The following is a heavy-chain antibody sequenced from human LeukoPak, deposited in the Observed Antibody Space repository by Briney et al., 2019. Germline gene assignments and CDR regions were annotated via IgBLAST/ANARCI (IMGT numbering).Heavy chain of an antibody. CDR1: GYTFIGYY. CDR2: INPNSGGT. J-gene: IGHJ4*02. V-gene: IGHV1-2*02. CDR3: ARDLYYYDSSGYYYYFDY. Sequence: ASVKVSCKASGYTFIGYYMHWVRQAPGQGLEWMGWINPNSGGTNYAQKFQGRVTMTRDTSISTAYMELGRLRSDDTAVYYCARDLYYYDSSGYYYYFDYWGQGTLVTVSS. D-gene: IGHD3-22*01.